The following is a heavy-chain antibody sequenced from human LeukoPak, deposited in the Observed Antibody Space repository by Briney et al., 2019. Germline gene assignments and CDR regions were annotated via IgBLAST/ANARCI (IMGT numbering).Heavy chain of an antibody. V-gene: IGHV3-11*01. CDR1: GLSFSDSY. Sequence: GGSLRLSCVVSGLSFSDSYMTWIRQTPGMGLESLAYISGSGHDMYYADSVKGRFTISRDNAKNSLYLQMNSLRPEDTALYYCSTGPRSLIYWGHGTLVTVSS. J-gene: IGHJ4*01. CDR2: ISGSGHDM. CDR3: STGPRSLIY.